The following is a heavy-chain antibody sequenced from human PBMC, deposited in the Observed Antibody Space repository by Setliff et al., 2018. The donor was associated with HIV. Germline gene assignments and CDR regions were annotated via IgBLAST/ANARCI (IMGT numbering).Heavy chain of an antibody. V-gene: IGHV4-38-2*01. J-gene: IGHJ5*02. D-gene: IGHD5-12*01. CDR2: IPHNGGT. Sequence: SETLSLTGAVSGYSIGRGSFWGWIRQPPGKGLEWIATIPHNGGTYYNPDPSLTGRVTISLDTSKNQFPLKLAFVTAADTATYYCAQRNGYGSQNWFDPWGQGTLVTVSS. CDR1: GYSIGRGSF. CDR3: AQRNGYGSQNWFDP.